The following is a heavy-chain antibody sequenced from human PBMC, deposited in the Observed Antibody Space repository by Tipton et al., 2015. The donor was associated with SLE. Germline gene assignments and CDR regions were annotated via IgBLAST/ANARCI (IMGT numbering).Heavy chain of an antibody. CDR1: GGSFSGHY. CDR2: IYYSGST. V-gene: IGHV4-59*11. CDR3: ARTVAGYWYFDL. Sequence: TLSLTCAVYGGSFSGHYWSWIRQPPGKGLEWIGYIYYSGSTNYNPSLKSRVTISVDSSKNQFSLKLSSVTAADTAVYYCARTVAGYWYFDLWGRGTLVTVSS. D-gene: IGHD6-19*01. J-gene: IGHJ2*01.